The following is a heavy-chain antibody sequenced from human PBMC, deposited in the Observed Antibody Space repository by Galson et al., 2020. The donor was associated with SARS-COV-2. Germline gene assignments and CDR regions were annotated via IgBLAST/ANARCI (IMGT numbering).Heavy chain of an antibody. CDR2: IVVGSGKT. CDR1: GFTFTSSA. D-gene: IGHD1-26*01. CDR3: AAFVGNNPAY. V-gene: IGHV1-58*01. J-gene: IGHJ4*02. Sequence: SVKVSCKTSGFTFTSSAVQWVRQARGQRLEWIGWIVVGSGKTNYAQKFQERVTITRDMSTTTAYMELSSLRSEDTAVYYCAAFVGNNPAYWGQGTLVSVSS.